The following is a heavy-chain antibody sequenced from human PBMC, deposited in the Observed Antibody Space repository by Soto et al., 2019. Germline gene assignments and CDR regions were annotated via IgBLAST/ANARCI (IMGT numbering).Heavy chain of an antibody. CDR2: ISGSGGST. CDR1: GFTFSSYA. J-gene: IGHJ4*02. D-gene: IGHD6-19*01. CDR3: AKYPVPPLYSSDPGVIFDY. V-gene: IGHV3-23*01. Sequence: GGSLRLSCAASGFTFSSYAMSWVRQAPGKGLEWVSAISGSGGSTYYADSVKGRFTISRDNSKNTLYLQMNSLRAEDTAVYYCAKYPVPPLYSSDPGVIFDYWGQGTLVTVSS.